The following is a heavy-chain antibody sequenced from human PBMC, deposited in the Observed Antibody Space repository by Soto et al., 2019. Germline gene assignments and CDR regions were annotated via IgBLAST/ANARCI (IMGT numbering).Heavy chain of an antibody. CDR3: ARDQLGRGGADYYYGMDV. V-gene: IGHV3-30-3*01. CDR2: ISYDGSNK. J-gene: IGHJ6*02. D-gene: IGHD2-21*01. Sequence: QVQLVESGGGVVQPGRSLRLSCAASGFTFSSYAMHWVRQAPGKGLEWVAVISYDGSNKYYADSVKGRFTISRDNSKNTLYLQMNGLRAEDTAVYYCARDQLGRGGADYYYGMDVWGQGTTFTVSS. CDR1: GFTFSSYA.